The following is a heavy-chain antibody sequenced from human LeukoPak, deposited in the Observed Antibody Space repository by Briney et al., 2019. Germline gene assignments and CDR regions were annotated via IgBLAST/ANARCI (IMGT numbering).Heavy chain of an antibody. J-gene: IGHJ4*02. CDR2: ISVSGGNT. CDR1: GFTFSNIA. D-gene: IGHD2-21*02. CDR3: ARDLGVVVTAMGFDY. Sequence: GGSLRLSCAASGFTFSNIAMSWVRQVPGKGLEWVSTISVSGGNTYYADSVKGRFTISRDNAKNSLYLQMNSLRAEDTAVYYCARDLGVVVTAMGFDYWGQGTLVTVSS. V-gene: IGHV3-23*01.